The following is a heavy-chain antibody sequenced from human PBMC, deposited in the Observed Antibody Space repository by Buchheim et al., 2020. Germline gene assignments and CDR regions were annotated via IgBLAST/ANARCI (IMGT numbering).Heavy chain of an antibody. Sequence: QVHLQESGPRLVKPLGTLSLTCTVSGDSVSSTNWWNWVRQSPGQGLEWIGEVYRTGSFNYNRSLRGRVSFSVDESKNQFFLRLSSVTAADTAVYYCARVSVDYEVSTGYYSAYYFDSWGQGTL. D-gene: IGHD3-9*01. CDR2: VYRTGSF. CDR3: ARVSVDYEVSTGYYSAYYFDS. J-gene: IGHJ4*02. CDR1: GDSVSSTNW. V-gene: IGHV4-4*02.